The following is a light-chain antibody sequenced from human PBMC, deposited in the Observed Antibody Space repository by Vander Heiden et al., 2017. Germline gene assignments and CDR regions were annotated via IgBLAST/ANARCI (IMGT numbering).Light chain of an antibody. V-gene: IGLV1-40*01. CDR1: SSNIGAGYE. J-gene: IGLJ2*01. CDR3: QSYDNRLSGVV. CDR2: VNS. Sequence: QSVLTQPPSVSGAPGQRVTISCTGSSSNIGAGYELHWYQHLPGTAPTLLIYVNSNRPSGVPDRFSGSKSGTSASLAITGLQAEDEADYYCQSYDNRLSGVVFGGGTKLTVL.